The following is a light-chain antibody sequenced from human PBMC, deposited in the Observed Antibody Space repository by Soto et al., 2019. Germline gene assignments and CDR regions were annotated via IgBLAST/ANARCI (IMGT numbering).Light chain of an antibody. V-gene: IGLV2-14*01. Sequence: QSALTQPASVSGSPGQSITISCTGTSSDVGGYNFVSWYQQHPGKAPKLMIYEVTNRPSGVSSRFSGSKSGNTAFLTISGLQTEDEADYFCSSYTRQNTRVFGGGTKLTVL. J-gene: IGLJ3*02. CDR1: SSDVGGYNF. CDR2: EVT. CDR3: SSYTRQNTRV.